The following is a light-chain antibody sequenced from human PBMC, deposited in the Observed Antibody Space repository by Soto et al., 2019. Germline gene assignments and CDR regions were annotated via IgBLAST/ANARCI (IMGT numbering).Light chain of an antibody. CDR3: QQRYSTPPWT. CDR2: DAS. V-gene: IGKV1-39*01. J-gene: IGKJ1*01. Sequence: DIQMTQSPSTLSASVGDRVTITCRASQSISSWLAWYQQKPGKAPKLLIYDASSLQSGVPPRFSGSGSGTDFTLTISSLQPEDFATYFCQQRYSTPPWTFGQGTKVDIK. CDR1: QSISSW.